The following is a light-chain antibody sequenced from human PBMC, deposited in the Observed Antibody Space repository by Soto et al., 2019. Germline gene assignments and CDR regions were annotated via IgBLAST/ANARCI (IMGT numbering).Light chain of an antibody. CDR2: GAS. V-gene: IGKV3-20*01. J-gene: IGKJ1*01. CDR3: QQYGSSPPT. CDR1: QSVSTSY. Sequence: EIVLTQSPGTLSLSPGERATLSCRASQSVSTSYLAWYRRRPGQAPRLLIYGASSRATGVPDRFSGSGSATGFTLTISRLESEDFAVFYCQQYGSSPPTFGQGTKVDIK.